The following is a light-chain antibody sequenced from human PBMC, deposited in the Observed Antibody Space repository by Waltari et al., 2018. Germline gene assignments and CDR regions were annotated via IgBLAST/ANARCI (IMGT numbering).Light chain of an antibody. CDR3: MQGTHWPYT. CDR2: KVS. J-gene: IGKJ2*01. CDR1: RSLVHSDGNTH. Sequence: DVVMTQSPLSLSATLGQTASISCTSSRSLVHSDGNTHLVWFHQRPGQSPRRLIYKVSNRDSGVPDRFGGSGSGSDFTLKISYVEAEDVGVYYCMQGTHWPYTFGQGTKLDIK. V-gene: IGKV2-30*02.